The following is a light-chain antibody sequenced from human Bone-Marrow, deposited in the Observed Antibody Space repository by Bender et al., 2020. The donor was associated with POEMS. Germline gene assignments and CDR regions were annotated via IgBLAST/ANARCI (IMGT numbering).Light chain of an antibody. CDR2: QDT. J-gene: IGLJ1*01. CDR3: QTRDSSSLYV. Sequence: SYELTQPPSVSVSPGQTASIPCSGDNLGHKYVSWYQQKPGQSPVLVIYQDTERPSGIPERFSGVNSGNTATLTISGTQSMDEADYYCQTRDSSSLYVFGTGTTVTVI. CDR1: NLGHKY. V-gene: IGLV3-1*01.